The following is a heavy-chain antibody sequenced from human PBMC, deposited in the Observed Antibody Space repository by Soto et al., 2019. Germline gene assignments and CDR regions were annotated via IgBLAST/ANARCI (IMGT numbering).Heavy chain of an antibody. CDR3: ARDRDDYGTGNYNNRIDL. D-gene: IGHD3-10*01. Sequence: QVQLVQSGAEVKKPGSSVKVSCKASGGIFSTYAISWLRQAPGQGLEWMGGIIPIFGTPNYAQRFQGRVTITADESTTPSYMELSRLTSEDTAVYYCARDRDDYGTGNYNNRIDLWGQGTLVTVSS. CDR1: GGIFSTYA. CDR2: IIPIFGTP. J-gene: IGHJ4*02. V-gene: IGHV1-69*01.